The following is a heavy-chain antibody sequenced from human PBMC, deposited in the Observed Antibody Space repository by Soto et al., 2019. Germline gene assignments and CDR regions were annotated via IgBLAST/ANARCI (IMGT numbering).Heavy chain of an antibody. CDR1: GYTFTIYY. CDR2: INPSGGST. J-gene: IGHJ4*02. V-gene: IGHV1-46*01. CDR3: ARTRDRFDY. Sequence: ASVKVSCKASGYTFTIYYMHWVRQAPGQGLEWMGIINPSGGSTSYAQMFQGRVTMTRDTSTSTVYMELSSLRSEETAIYYCARTRDRFDYWGQGTLVTVSS.